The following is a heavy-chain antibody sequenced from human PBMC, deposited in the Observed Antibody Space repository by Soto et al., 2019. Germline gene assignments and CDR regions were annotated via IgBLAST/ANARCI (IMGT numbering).Heavy chain of an antibody. J-gene: IGHJ3*02. Sequence: SETLSLTCTVSGGSISSGGYYWSWIRQHPGKCLEWIGYIYYRGSTYYNPSLKSRVTISVDTSKNQFSLKLSSVTAADTAVYYCARIPREVDPLDAFDIWGQGTMVTVSS. CDR2: IYYRGST. CDR3: ARIPREVDPLDAFDI. D-gene: IGHD1-26*01. V-gene: IGHV4-31*03. CDR1: GGSISSGGYY.